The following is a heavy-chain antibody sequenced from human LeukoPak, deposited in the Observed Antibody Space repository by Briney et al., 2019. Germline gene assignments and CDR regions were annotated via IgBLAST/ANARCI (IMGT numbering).Heavy chain of an antibody. V-gene: IGHV1-24*01. J-gene: IGHJ4*02. CDR2: FDPEDGET. CDR3: ATAREYGDYPYYFDY. D-gene: IGHD4-17*01. CDR1: GYTLTELS. Sequence: ASVKVSCTVSGYTLTELSMHWVRQAPGKGLEWMGGFDPEDGETIYAQKFQGRVTMTEDTSTDTAYMELSSLRSEDTAVYYCATAREYGDYPYYFDYWGQGTLVTVSS.